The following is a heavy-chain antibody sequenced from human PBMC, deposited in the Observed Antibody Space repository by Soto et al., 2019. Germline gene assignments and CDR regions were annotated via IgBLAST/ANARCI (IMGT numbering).Heavy chain of an antibody. Sequence: GASVKVSCKASGGTFSSYTISWVRQAPGQGLEWMGRIIPILGIANYAQKFQGRVTITADKSTSTAYMELSSLRSEDTAVYYCARSFGYCSGGSCYSLPHFDYWGQGTLVTVSS. CDR3: ARSFGYCSGGSCYSLPHFDY. CDR1: GGTFSSYT. J-gene: IGHJ4*02. V-gene: IGHV1-69*02. D-gene: IGHD2-15*01. CDR2: IIPILGIA.